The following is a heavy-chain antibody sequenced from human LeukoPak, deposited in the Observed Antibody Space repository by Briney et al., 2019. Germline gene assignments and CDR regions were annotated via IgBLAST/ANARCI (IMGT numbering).Heavy chain of an antibody. CDR2: INNGGSNI. J-gene: IGHJ6*02. V-gene: IGHV3-11*01. CDR3: ARSIGLTGGGVDV. Sequence: GGSLRLSCAASGFTFSDYNMNWVRQAPGKGLEWVSYINNGGSNIHHAGSVKGRFTISRDNAKKTLYLQMNSLRAEDTAVYYCARSIGLTGGGVDVWGQGTTVTGSS. CDR1: GFTFSDYN. D-gene: IGHD3-9*01.